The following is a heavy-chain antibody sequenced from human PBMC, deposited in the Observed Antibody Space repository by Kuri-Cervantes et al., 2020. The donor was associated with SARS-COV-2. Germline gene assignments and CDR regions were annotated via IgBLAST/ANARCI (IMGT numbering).Heavy chain of an antibody. CDR2: INHSGST. CDR3: ARIVYDSSGYYYFDY. D-gene: IGHD3-22*01. J-gene: IGHJ4*02. CDR1: GFSFSTYD. Sequence: GSLRLSCAASGFSFSTYDMNWVRQAPGKGLEWIGEINHSGSTNYNPSLKSRVTISVDTSKNQFSLKLSSVAAADTAVYYCARIVYDSSGYYYFDYWGQGALVTVSS. V-gene: IGHV4-34*01.